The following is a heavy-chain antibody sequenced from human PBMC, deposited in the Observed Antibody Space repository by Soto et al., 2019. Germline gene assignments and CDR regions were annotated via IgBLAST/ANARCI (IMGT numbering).Heavy chain of an antibody. D-gene: IGHD3-10*01. J-gene: IGHJ5*02. CDR2: IYYSGST. CDR1: GGSIGSSSYY. Sequence: SETLSLTCTVSGGSIGSSSYYWGWIRQPPGKGLEWIGSIYYSGSTYYNPSLKSRVTISVDTSKNQFSLKLSSVTAADTAVYYCARGFTMVRGVIITRFDPWGQGTLVTVSS. CDR3: ARGFTMVRGVIITRFDP. V-gene: IGHV4-39*01.